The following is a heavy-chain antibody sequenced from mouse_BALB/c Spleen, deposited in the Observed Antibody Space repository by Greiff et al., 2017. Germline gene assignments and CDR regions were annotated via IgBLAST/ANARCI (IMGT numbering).Heavy chain of an antibody. CDR3: ARGSAY. CDR2: IHYSGST. J-gene: IGHJ3*01. Sequence: VQLQQSGPDLVKPSQSLSLTCTVTGYSITSGYSSHWIRQFPGNKLEWMGYIHYSGSTNYNPSLKSRISITRDTSKNQFFLQLNSVTTEDTATYYCARGSAYWGQGTLVTVSA. V-gene: IGHV3-1*02. CDR1: GYSITSGYS.